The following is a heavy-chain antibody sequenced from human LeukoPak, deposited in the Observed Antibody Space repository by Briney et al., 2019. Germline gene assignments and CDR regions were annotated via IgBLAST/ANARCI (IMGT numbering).Heavy chain of an antibody. D-gene: IGHD6-13*01. CDR2: IIPIFGTA. J-gene: IGHJ4*02. Sequence: SVKVSCKASGGTFSSYAISWVRQAPGQGLEWMGGIIPIFGTANYAQKFQGRVTITAGESTSTAYMELSSLRSEDTAVYYCARAEGADIAAAAYFDYWGQGTLVTVSS. CDR1: GGTFSSYA. CDR3: ARAEGADIAAAAYFDY. V-gene: IGHV1-69*13.